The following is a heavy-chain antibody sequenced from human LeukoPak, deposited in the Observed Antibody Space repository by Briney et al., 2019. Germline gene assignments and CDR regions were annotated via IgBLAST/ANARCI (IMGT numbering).Heavy chain of an antibody. D-gene: IGHD3-10*01. CDR1: GFTFSSYW. J-gene: IGHJ4*02. CDR2: IKQDGSEK. CDR3: ARDRITMVRGALGN. V-gene: IGHV3-7*01. Sequence: PGGSLRLSCAASGFTFSSYWMSWVRQAPGKGLERVANIKQDGSEKYYVDSVKGRFTISRDNAKNSLYLQMNSLRAEDTAVYYCARDRITMVRGALGNWGQGTLVTVSS.